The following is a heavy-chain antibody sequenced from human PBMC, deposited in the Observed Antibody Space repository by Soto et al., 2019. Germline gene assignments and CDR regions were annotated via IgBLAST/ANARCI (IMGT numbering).Heavy chain of an antibody. CDR1: GGTFSSYA. CDR3: ARGVLAAAGTLVGY. J-gene: IGHJ4*02. D-gene: IGHD6-13*01. V-gene: IGHV1-69*06. CDR2: IIPIFGTA. Sequence: SVKVPCKXFGGTFSSYAISWVRQAPGQGLEWMGGIIPIFGTANYAQKFQGRVTITADKSTSTAYMELSSLRSEDTAVYYCARGVLAAAGTLVGYWGQGALVTVSS.